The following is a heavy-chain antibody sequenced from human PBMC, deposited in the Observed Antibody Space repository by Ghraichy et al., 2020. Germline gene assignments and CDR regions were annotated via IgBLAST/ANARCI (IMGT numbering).Heavy chain of an antibody. V-gene: IGHV4-59*01. Sequence: ETLSLTCTVSGGSISSYYWSWIRQPPGKGLEWIGYIYYSGSTNYNPSLKSRVTISVDTSKNQFSLKLSSVTAADTAVYYCARLPYYYGSGSYWGQGTLVTVSS. CDR3: ARLPYYYGSGSY. CDR1: GGSISSYY. CDR2: IYYSGST. D-gene: IGHD3-10*01. J-gene: IGHJ4*02.